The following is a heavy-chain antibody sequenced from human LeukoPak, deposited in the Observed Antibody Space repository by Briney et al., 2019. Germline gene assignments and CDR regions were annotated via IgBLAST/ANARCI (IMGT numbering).Heavy chain of an antibody. CDR1: GGSTSSSSYY. D-gene: IGHD3-3*01. CDR3: ARSGPQRFLEWFRNRFYCMDV. CDR2: IYYSVST. V-gene: IGHV4-39*07. J-gene: IGHJ6*03. Sequence: SETLSLTCTVSGGSTSSSSYYWGWIRQPPGKGLEWIGSIYYSVSTYYNPSLKSRVTISVDTSKNQFSLKLSSVTAADTAVYYCARSGPQRFLEWFRNRFYCMDVWGKGTTVTVSS.